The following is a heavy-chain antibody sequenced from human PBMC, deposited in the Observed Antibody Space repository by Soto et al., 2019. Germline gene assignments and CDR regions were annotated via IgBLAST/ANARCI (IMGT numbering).Heavy chain of an antibody. CDR2: ISYDGSNK. CDR3: AKDDRYQYYDILTGYSYFDY. J-gene: IGHJ4*02. CDR1: GFTFSSYG. D-gene: IGHD3-9*01. Sequence: QVQLVESGGGVVQPGRSLRLSCAASGFTFSSYGMHWVRQAPGKGLEWVAVISYDGSNKYYADSVKGRFTISRDNSKNTLYLQMNSLRAEDTAVYYCAKDDRYQYYDILTGYSYFDYWGQGTLVTVSS. V-gene: IGHV3-30*18.